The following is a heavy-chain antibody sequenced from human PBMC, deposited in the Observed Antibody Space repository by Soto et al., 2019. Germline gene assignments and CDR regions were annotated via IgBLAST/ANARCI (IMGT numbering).Heavy chain of an antibody. J-gene: IGHJ4*02. V-gene: IGHV4-30-2*01. CDR2: IYHSGST. D-gene: IGHD5-18*01. CDR3: ARDRVGYSYGAFDY. Sequence: TLSLTCAVSGGSISSGGYSWSWIRQPPGKGLEWIGYIYHSGSTYYNPSLKSRVTISVDRSKNQFSLKLSSVTAADTAVYYCARDRVGYSYGAFDYWGQGTLVTVSS. CDR1: GGSISSGGYS.